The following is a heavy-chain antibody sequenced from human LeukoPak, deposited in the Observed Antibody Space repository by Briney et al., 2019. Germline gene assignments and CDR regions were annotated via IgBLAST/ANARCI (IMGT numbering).Heavy chain of an antibody. D-gene: IGHD2-21*01. CDR1: GGTFSTET. CDR2: FIPIFDKS. J-gene: IGHJ4*02. CDR3: ATTNRGRHCGGQSCAVFDS. V-gene: IGHV1-69*13. Sequence: ASVKLSCKASGGTFSTETYSWLRQAPGQGLEWMGGFIPIFDKSNYAQQFQGRLSITAYESTNTAYMELSSLTSEDTAVFYCATTNRGRHCGGQSCAVFDSWGQGTLGTVSS.